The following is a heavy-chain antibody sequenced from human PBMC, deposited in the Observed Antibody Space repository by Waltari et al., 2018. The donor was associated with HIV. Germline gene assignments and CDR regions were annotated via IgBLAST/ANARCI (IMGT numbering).Heavy chain of an antibody. Sequence: HLVQSGAGARNPGASGGFSARPSEIPSPNNITPGFRRATGQGLEWMGWINHRSGGTKYAQRVQGRVTMTRDTSINTAYMDLSGLTSDDTAVYFCARDRSIVSRHYDNAVSPYFDSWGQGTLVTVSS. CDR3: ARDRSIVSRHYDNAVSPYFDS. J-gene: IGHJ4*02. D-gene: IGHD3-22*01. CDR2: INHRSGGT. CDR1: EIPSPNN. V-gene: IGHV1-2*02.